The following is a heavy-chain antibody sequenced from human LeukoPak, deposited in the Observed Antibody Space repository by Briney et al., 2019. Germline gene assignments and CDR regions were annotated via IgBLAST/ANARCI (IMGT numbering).Heavy chain of an antibody. CDR3: ARGQGGNPSRYFDL. V-gene: IGHV4-30-2*01. J-gene: IGHJ2*01. CDR1: GGSISSGGYS. CDR2: IYHSGST. D-gene: IGHD4-23*01. Sequence: PSQTLSLTCAVSGGSISSGGYSWSWIRQPPGKGLEWNGYIYHSGSTYYNPSLKSRVTISVDRSKNQFFLKLSSVTAADTAVYYCARGQGGNPSRYFDLWGRGTLVTVSS.